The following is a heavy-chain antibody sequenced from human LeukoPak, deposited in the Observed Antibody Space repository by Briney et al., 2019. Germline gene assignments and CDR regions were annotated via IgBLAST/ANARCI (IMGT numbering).Heavy chain of an antibody. CDR3: ARRWGSNGWLFDY. V-gene: IGHV4-4*07. Sequence: PSQALSLTCTVSGGSISSYYWSWIRQPAGKGLEWIGRIYTSGSTNYNPPLKSRVTMSVDTSKTQFSLKLRSVTAADTAVYYCARRWGSNGWLFDYWGQGTLVTVSS. CDR1: GGSISSYY. CDR2: IYTSGST. D-gene: IGHD6-19*01. J-gene: IGHJ4*02.